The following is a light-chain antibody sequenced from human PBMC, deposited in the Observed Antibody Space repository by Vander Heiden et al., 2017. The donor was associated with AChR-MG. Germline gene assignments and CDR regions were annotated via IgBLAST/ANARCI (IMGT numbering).Light chain of an antibody. V-gene: IGKV1-5*03. CDR3: QQFNSNFPLT. J-gene: IGKJ4*01. CDR1: ENIGDW. Sequence: QITPSPSTLSASVGDRVTIACRASENIGDWLAWYQQKPGKVPKLLISKASTLESGVPSRFSGSRSGPDFTLTISSLQPDDFATYYCQQFNSNFPLTFGEGTKVEIK. CDR2: KAS.